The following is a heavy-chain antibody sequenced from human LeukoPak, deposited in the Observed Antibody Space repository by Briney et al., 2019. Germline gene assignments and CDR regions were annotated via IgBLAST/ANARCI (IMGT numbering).Heavy chain of an antibody. CDR2: IXAXNGDT. D-gene: IGHD6-19*01. J-gene: IGHJ4*02. CDR1: GYRFSNYG. V-gene: IGHV1-18*01. CDR3: ARVGSPDSENSGWKLFFDY. Sequence: ASAKVSCKASGYRFSNYGITWVRQAPGQGLECMGWIXAXNGDTNYAQNFQGRLTMTTDTSTNTAYMELRSLRSDDTAVYYCARVGSPDSENSGWKLFFDYWGQGTLVTVSS.